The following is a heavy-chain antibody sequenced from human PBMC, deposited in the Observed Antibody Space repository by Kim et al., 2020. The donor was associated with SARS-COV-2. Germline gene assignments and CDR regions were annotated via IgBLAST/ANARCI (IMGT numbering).Heavy chain of an antibody. CDR1: GGTVISYY. CDR2: IYSTGKT. CDR3: ARADSGSHQFYFDH. D-gene: IGHD1-26*01. Sequence: SETLSLTCTVSGGTVISYYWNWIRQPAGKGLEWIGRIYSTGKTDYNPSLKSRVSLSLDTSKGQISLNLTSATAADTALYYCARADSGSHQFYFDHWGQGTPVTVSS. V-gene: IGHV4-4*07. J-gene: IGHJ4*02.